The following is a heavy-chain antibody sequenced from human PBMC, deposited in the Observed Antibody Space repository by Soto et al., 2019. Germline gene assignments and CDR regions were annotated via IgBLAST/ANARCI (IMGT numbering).Heavy chain of an antibody. CDR1: GFTFSSYA. CDR3: AKAYYDILTGYYGGDAFDI. D-gene: IGHD3-9*01. J-gene: IGHJ3*02. CDR2: ISGSGGST. V-gene: IGHV3-23*01. Sequence: GGSLRLSCAASGFTFSSYAMSWVRQAPGKGLEWVSAISGSGGSTYYADSVKGRFTISRDNSKNTLYLQMNSLRAEDTAVYYCAKAYYDILTGYYGGDAFDIWGQGTMVTVSS.